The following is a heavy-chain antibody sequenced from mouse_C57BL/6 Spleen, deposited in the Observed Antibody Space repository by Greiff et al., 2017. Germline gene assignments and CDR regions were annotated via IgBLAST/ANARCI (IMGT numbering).Heavy chain of an antibody. CDR1: GYTFTRYW. J-gene: IGHJ4*01. D-gene: IGHD2-2*01. CDR2: IDPSDSET. Sequence: QVQLKQPGAELVRPGSSVKLSCKASGYTFTRYWMHWVKQRPIQGLEWIGNIDPSDSETHYNQKFKDKATLTVDKSSSTAYMQLSSLTSEDSAVYYCAISAGGYDYYAMDYWGQGTSVTVSS. V-gene: IGHV1-52*01. CDR3: AISAGGYDYYAMDY.